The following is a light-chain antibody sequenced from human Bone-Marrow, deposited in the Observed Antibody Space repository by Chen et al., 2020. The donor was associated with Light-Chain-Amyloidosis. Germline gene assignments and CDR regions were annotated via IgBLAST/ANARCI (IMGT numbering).Light chain of an antibody. Sequence: QSVLNQPPSASGTPGARVNNACFGSTSTIGCSFRYWYRHLPGTAPKLLISRDTQRPSGVPDRFSGSKSGTSASLTISGLRSEDEAVYYCATWDFSGSGQGVFGGGTKLTV. CDR2: RDT. CDR3: ATWDFSGSGQGV. J-gene: IGLJ3*02. CDR1: TSTIGCSF. V-gene: IGLV1-47*02.